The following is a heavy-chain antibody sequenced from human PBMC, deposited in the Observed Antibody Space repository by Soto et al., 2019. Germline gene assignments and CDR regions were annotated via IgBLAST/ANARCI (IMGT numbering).Heavy chain of an antibody. CDR3: AKSPNFYCSSPNCYKYYFDY. V-gene: IGHV3-30*18. CDR2: ISYDGSDK. Sequence: QDHLVESGGGVVQPGTSLRLSCAASGFTFNTYGMHWVRQAPGKGPEWVSVISYDGSDKFYADSVKGRFTISRDNSKNTLYLQMSRLRAEDTAIYYCAKSPNFYCSSPNCYKYYFDYWGQGTLVTVSS. CDR1: GFTFNTYG. D-gene: IGHD2-2*02. J-gene: IGHJ4*02.